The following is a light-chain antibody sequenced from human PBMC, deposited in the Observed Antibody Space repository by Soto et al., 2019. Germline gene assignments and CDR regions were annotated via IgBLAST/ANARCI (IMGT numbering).Light chain of an antibody. CDR1: QGISSA. Sequence: AIQLTQSPSSLSASVGGRVTITCRASQGISSALAWYQQKPGKAPKLLIYDASSLESGVPSRFSGSGSGTDFTLTISSLQPEDFATYYCQQFNNYFGQGTRLEIK. CDR3: QQFNNY. V-gene: IGKV1D-13*01. J-gene: IGKJ5*01. CDR2: DAS.